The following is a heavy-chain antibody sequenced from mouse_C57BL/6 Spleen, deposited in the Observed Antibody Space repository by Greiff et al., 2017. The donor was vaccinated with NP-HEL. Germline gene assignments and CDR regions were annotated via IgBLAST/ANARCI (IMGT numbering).Heavy chain of an antibody. CDR1: GYTFTSYG. D-gene: IGHD1-1*01. CDR2: IYPRSGNT. V-gene: IGHV1-81*01. J-gene: IGHJ3*01. CDR3: ARREGYYGSSYSAWFAY. Sequence: VQLQQSGAELARPGASVKLSCKASGYTFTSYGISWVKQRTGQGLEWIGEIYPRSGNTYYNEKFKGKATLTADKSSSTAYMELRSLTSEDSAVYFCARREGYYGSSYSAWFAYWGQGTLVTVSA.